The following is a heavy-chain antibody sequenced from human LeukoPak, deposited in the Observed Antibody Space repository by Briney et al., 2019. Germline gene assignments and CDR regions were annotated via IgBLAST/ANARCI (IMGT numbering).Heavy chain of an antibody. V-gene: IGHV4-61*08. CDR2: IYYSGST. D-gene: IGHD3-16*01. Sequence: PSETLSLTCTVSGGSLSSGGYYWSWIRQHPGKGLEWSGYIYYSGSTNYNPPLKSRVTISVDTSKTQFSLKLSSVTAADTAVYYCARLPLGSHFDYWGQGTLVTVSS. CDR3: ARLPLGSHFDY. J-gene: IGHJ4*02. CDR1: GGSLSSGGYY.